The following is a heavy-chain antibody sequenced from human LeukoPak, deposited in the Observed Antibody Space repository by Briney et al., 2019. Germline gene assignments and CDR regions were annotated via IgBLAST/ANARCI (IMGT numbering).Heavy chain of an antibody. D-gene: IGHD3-22*01. CDR1: GGTFSSYA. CDR3: ARGRDDNSGYYYGSFDY. V-gene: IGHV1-69*13. CDR2: ITPTFGTA. J-gene: IGHJ4*02. Sequence: GASVTVSCKASGGTFSSYAISWVRQAPGQGLEWMGGITPTFGTANYAQKFQGRVTITADESTSTAYMELSSLRSEDTAVYYCARGRDDNSGYYYGSFDYWGQGTLVTVSS.